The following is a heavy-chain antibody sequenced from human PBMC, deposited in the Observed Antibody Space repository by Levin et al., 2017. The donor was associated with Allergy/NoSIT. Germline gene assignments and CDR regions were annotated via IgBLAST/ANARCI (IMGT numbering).Heavy chain of an antibody. CDR2: ISYDGSNK. Sequence: GESLKISCAASGFTFSSYGMHWVRQAPGKGLEWVAVISYDGSNKYYADSVKGRFTISRDNSKNTLYLQMNSLRAEDTAVYYCAKGAWGPGMDVWGQGTTVTVSS. D-gene: IGHD3-16*01. CDR1: GFTFSSYG. J-gene: IGHJ6*02. V-gene: IGHV3-30*18. CDR3: AKGAWGPGMDV.